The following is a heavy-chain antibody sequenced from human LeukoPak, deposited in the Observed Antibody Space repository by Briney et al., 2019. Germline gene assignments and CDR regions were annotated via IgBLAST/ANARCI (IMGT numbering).Heavy chain of an antibody. J-gene: IGHJ4*02. V-gene: IGHV1-18*01. Sequence: EASVKVSCKASGYDFTSVGITWVRQDPGQGLEWMGWISAYNGNTNYAQKLQGRVTMTTDTSTSTAYMELRSLRSDDTAVYYCARNKARTMVRGVILNYWGQGTLVTVSS. CDR1: GYDFTSVG. D-gene: IGHD3-10*01. CDR2: ISAYNGNT. CDR3: ARNKARTMVRGVILNY.